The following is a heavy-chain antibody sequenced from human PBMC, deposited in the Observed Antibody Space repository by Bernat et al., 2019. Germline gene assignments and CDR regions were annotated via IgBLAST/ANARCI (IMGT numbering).Heavy chain of an antibody. CDR3: AKDGGSYWSCDY. CDR2: IRFDGSNK. Sequence: VQLVESGGGVVQPGGSLRLSCAASGFTFSSYGMHWVRQAPGKGLEWVAVIRFDGSNKYFADSVKGRFTITRDNSKSTLYLQMNSLRAEDTAVYYCAKDGGSYWSCDYWGQGTLVTVSS. J-gene: IGHJ4*02. V-gene: IGHV3-30*02. D-gene: IGHD1-26*01. CDR1: GFTFSSYG.